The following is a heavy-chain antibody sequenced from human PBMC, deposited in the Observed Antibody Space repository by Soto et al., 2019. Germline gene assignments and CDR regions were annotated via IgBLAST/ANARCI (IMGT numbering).Heavy chain of an antibody. CDR2: ISGSGGST. Sequence: MSWVRQAPGKGLEWVSAISGSGGSTYYADSVKGRFTISRDNSKNTLYLQMNSLRAEDTAVYYCAKEVTIFGVVIISYYGMDVWGQGTTVTVSS. V-gene: IGHV3-23*01. D-gene: IGHD3-3*01. J-gene: IGHJ6*02. CDR3: AKEVTIFGVVIISYYGMDV.